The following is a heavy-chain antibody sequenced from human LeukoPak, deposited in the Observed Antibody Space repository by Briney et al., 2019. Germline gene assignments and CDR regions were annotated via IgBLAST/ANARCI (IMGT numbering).Heavy chain of an antibody. CDR3: ARGRRDGYNPRGYYFDY. CDR1: GFTVSSNY. Sequence: GGSLRLSCAASGFTVSSNYMSWVRQAPGKGLEWVPVIYSGGSTYYADSVKGRFTISRDNSKNTLYLQMNSLRAEDTAVYYCARGRRDGYNPRGYYFDYWGQGTLVTVSS. V-gene: IGHV3-53*01. J-gene: IGHJ4*02. CDR2: IYSGGST. D-gene: IGHD5-24*01.